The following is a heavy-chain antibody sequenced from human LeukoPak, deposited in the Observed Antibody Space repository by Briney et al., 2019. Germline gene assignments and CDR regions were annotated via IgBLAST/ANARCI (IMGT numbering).Heavy chain of an antibody. D-gene: IGHD3-10*01. CDR3: ARDPFAGLLWDLLNWFDP. Sequence: SETLSLTCTVSGGSISSGDYYWSWIRQPPGKGLEWIGYIYYSGSTNYNPSLKSRVTISVDTSKNQFSLKLSSVTAADTAVYYCARDPFAGLLWDLLNWFDPWGQGTLVTVSS. V-gene: IGHV4-30-4*01. CDR1: GGSISSGDYY. J-gene: IGHJ5*02. CDR2: IYYSGST.